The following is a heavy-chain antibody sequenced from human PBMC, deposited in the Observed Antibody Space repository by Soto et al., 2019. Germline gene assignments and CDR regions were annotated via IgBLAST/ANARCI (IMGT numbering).Heavy chain of an antibody. CDR3: ARGSSWYDRLLWHY. CDR1: GFTFSSYG. CDR2: ISYDGSNK. V-gene: IGHV3-30*03. D-gene: IGHD6-13*01. Sequence: VQLVESGGGVVQPGRSLRLSCAASGFTFSSYGMHWVRQAPGKGLEWVAVISYDGSNKYYADSVKGRFTISRDNSKNTLYLQMNSLRAEDTAVYYCARGSSWYDRLLWHYWGQGTLVTVSS. J-gene: IGHJ4*02.